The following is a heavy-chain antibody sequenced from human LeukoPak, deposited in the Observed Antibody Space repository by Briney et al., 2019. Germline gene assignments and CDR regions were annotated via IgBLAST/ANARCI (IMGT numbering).Heavy chain of an antibody. CDR2: IYYSGST. D-gene: IGHD6-19*01. Sequence: SETLSLTCAVYGGSLSGYYWSWIRQPPGKGLEWTGYIYYSGSTNYNPSLKSRVTISVDTSKNQFSLKLSSVTAADTAVYYCARDRRYSSGWYGYWGQGTLVTVSS. J-gene: IGHJ4*02. CDR1: GGSLSGYY. V-gene: IGHV4-59*01. CDR3: ARDRRYSSGWYGY.